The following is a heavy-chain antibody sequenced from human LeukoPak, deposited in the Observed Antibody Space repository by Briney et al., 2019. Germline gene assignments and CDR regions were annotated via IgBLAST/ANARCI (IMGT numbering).Heavy chain of an antibody. J-gene: IGHJ4*02. Sequence: GGSLRLSCAASGFTFSSYAMSWVRQAPGKGLEWVSAISGSGGSTYYADSVKGRFTISRDNSKNTLYLQMNSLRAEDTAVYYCAEDLRPLYCSGGSCYSGFDYWGQGTLVTVSS. CDR2: ISGSGGST. D-gene: IGHD2-15*01. CDR3: AEDLRPLYCSGGSCYSGFDY. V-gene: IGHV3-23*01. CDR1: GFTFSSYA.